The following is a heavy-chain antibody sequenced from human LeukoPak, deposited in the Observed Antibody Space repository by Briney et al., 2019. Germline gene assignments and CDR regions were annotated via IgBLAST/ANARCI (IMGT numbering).Heavy chain of an antibody. CDR2: INPNSGGT. CDR3: ARSGYDFSFDY. Sequence: ASVKVSCKASGYTFSSYTLSWLRQAPGQGLEWMGWINPNSGGTNYAQKFQGRVTMTRDTSISTAYMELSRLRSDDTAVYYCARSGYDFSFDYWGQGTLVTVSS. D-gene: IGHD5-12*01. CDR1: GYTFSSYT. V-gene: IGHV1-2*02. J-gene: IGHJ4*02.